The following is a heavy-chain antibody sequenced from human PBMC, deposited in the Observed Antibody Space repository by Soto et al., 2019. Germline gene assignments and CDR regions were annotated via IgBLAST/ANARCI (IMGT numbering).Heavy chain of an antibody. CDR1: QYRFTNYF. V-gene: IGHV1-2*04. J-gene: IGHJ6*02. CDR3: ASSSGYYYGMDV. Sequence: APVKVSVMASQYRFTNYFVDCVRHAPGQGLEWMGWINPNSGGTNYAQKFQGWVTMTRDKSISTAYMELSRLRSDDTAVYYCASSSGYYYGMDVWGQGTTVTVSS. CDR2: INPNSGGT.